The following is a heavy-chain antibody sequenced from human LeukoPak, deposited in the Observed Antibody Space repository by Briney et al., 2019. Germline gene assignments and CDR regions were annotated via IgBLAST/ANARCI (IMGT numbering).Heavy chain of an antibody. D-gene: IGHD3-10*01. V-gene: IGHV3-23*01. CDR3: AKDRIRGANIGSFDY. Sequence: GGSLRLSCAASGFTFSNYAMSWVRQAPGKGLEWVSAISGSGGSTYYADSVKGRFTISRDNSKNTLYLQMNSLRAEDTAVYYCAKDRIRGANIGSFDYWGQGTLVTVSS. CDR2: ISGSGGST. CDR1: GFTFSNYA. J-gene: IGHJ4*02.